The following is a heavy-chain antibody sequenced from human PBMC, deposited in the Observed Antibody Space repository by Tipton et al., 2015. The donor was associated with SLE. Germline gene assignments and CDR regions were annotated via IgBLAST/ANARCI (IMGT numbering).Heavy chain of an antibody. CDR2: IYYSGST. CDR3: ARDGVKLELRSGNYYYYGKDV. V-gene: IGHV4-61*01. D-gene: IGHD1-7*01. CDR1: GGSITSSSYY. J-gene: IGHJ6*02. Sequence: TLSLTCTVSGGSITSSSYYWSWIRQPPGKGLEWIGNIYYSGSTNYSPSLKSRVSISIHTSRNQFSLRLSSVTAADTAVYYCARDGVKLELRSGNYYYYGKDVWGQGTTVIVSS.